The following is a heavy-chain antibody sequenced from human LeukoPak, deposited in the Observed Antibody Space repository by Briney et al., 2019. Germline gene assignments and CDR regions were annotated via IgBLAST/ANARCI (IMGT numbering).Heavy chain of an antibody. Sequence: PSETLSLTCTVSGGSISSYYWSWIRQPAGKGLEWIGRIYTSGSTNYNPSLKSRVTMSVDTSKNQFSLKLSSVTAADTAVYYCARTITMIVVVITCVVTFDYWGQGTLVTVSS. V-gene: IGHV4-4*07. CDR1: GGSISSYY. D-gene: IGHD3-22*01. J-gene: IGHJ4*02. CDR3: ARTITMIVVVITCVVTFDY. CDR2: IYTSGST.